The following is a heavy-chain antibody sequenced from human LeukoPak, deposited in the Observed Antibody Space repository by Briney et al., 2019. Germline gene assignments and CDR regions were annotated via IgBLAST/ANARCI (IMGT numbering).Heavy chain of an antibody. CDR3: ARGSVHQYYYDSSGYYSL. CDR1: GYTFISFD. D-gene: IGHD3-22*01. CDR2: IIPILGIA. V-gene: IGHV1-69*04. Sequence: SVKVSCKTSGYTFISFDISWVRQAPGQGLEWMGRIIPILGIANYAQKFQGRVTITADKSTSTAYMELSSLRSEDTAVYYCARGSVHQYYYDSSGYYSLWGQGTLVTVSS. J-gene: IGHJ4*02.